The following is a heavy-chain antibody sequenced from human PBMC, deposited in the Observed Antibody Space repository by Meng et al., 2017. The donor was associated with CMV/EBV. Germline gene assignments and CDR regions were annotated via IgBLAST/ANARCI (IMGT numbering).Heavy chain of an antibody. Sequence: GESLQISCAASEFTFSNYAIHWVRRAPGKGLEWVAVTSYDGSTKHYADSVKGRFTISRDNSKNTVFLQMNSLRPEDTAVYYCARDLCGDSSCSPFGYWGQGALVTVSS. D-gene: IGHD2-15*01. CDR3: ARDLCGDSSCSPFGY. J-gene: IGHJ4*02. CDR2: TSYDGSTK. V-gene: IGHV3-30-3*01. CDR1: EFTFSNYA.